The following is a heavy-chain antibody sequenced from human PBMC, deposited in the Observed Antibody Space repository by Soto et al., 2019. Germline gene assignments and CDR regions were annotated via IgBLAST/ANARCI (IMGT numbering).Heavy chain of an antibody. CDR2: IKYSGTT. CDR3: ARDVRDTGYSYWFDP. J-gene: IGHJ5*02. V-gene: IGHV4-31*03. CDR1: GASVGSGGYY. Sequence: QVQLQESGPGLVKASQTLSLTCTVSGASVGSGGYYWSWIRQVPGKGLEWIGYIKYSGTTHYSPSLKSRVNISFDKSKNQVFPNLRFVTGADTAVYFCARDVRDTGYSYWFDPWGQGILVTVST. D-gene: IGHD3-9*01.